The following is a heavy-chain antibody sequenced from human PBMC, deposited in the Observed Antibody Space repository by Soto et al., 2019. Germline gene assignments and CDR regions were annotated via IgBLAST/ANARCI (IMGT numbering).Heavy chain of an antibody. CDR3: AKDIFEVAATLGGAFDI. CDR2: ISWNSGSI. CDR1: GFTFDDYA. J-gene: IGHJ3*02. Sequence: EVQLVESGGGLVQPGRSLRLSCAASGFTFDDYAMHWVRQAPGKGLEWVSGISWNSGSIGYADSVKGRFTISRDNAKNSLYLQMNSLRAEDTALYYCAKDIFEVAATLGGAFDIWGQGTMVTVSS. D-gene: IGHD2-15*01. V-gene: IGHV3-9*01.